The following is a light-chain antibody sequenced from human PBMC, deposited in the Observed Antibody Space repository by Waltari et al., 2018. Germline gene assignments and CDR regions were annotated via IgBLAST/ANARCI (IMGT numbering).Light chain of an antibody. CDR2: GAS. CDR1: QSFSRS. Sequence: EIVLTQSPGTLSLSLGESATPSFRASQSFSRSLAWYQQKPGQSPSILIYGASSRATGVPYRFSGSGSGTDFSLTISRLEPEDFAVYYCQHYVRLPVTFGQGTKVEIK. J-gene: IGKJ1*01. CDR3: QHYVRLPVT. V-gene: IGKV3-20*01.